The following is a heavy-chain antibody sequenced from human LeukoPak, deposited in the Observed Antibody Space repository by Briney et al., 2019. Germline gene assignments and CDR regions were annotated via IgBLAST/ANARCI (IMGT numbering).Heavy chain of an antibody. CDR1: GYRFTSYW. V-gene: IGHV5-51*01. CDR2: IYPGDSDT. J-gene: IGHJ4*02. Sequence: GESLKISCKGSGYRFTSYWIGWVRQMPGKGLEWMGIIYPGDSDTRYSPSFQGQVTISADKSISTAYLQWSSLKASDTAMYYCARHGDAYCGGDCYQYFDYWGQGTLVTVSS. D-gene: IGHD2-21*02. CDR3: ARHGDAYCGGDCYQYFDY.